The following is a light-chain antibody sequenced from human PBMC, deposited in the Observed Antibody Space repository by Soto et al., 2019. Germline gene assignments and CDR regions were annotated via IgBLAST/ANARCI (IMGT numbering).Light chain of an antibody. Sequence: DIQMTQSPSTLSASVGDRVTITCRASQSISSWLAWYQQKPGKAPKVLIYKASSLESGGPSRVSGSGSGTEFTLTISSLQPDDFANYYGQQYNSFPYTFGQGTKLEIK. J-gene: IGKJ2*01. CDR2: KAS. CDR1: QSISSW. CDR3: QQYNSFPYT. V-gene: IGKV1-5*03.